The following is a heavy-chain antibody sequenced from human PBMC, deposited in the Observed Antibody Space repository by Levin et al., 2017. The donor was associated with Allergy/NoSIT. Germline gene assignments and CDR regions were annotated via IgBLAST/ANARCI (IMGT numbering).Heavy chain of an antibody. J-gene: IGHJ4*02. CDR2: ISYDGNHE. CDR1: GFRFNTFA. V-gene: IGHV3-30*04. D-gene: IGHD3-10*01. Sequence: GGSLRLSCAASGFRFNTFALHWVRQAPGKGLQWVAAISYDGNHEHYADSVKGRFIISRDNLKNTLYLQMDNLRADDSAVYFCARDFVDQVMYYLDYWGQGSLVIVAS. CDR3: ARDFVDQVMYYLDY.